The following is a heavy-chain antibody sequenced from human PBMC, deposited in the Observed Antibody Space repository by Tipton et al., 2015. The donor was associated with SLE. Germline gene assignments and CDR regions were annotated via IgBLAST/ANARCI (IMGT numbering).Heavy chain of an antibody. D-gene: IGHD3/OR15-3a*01. Sequence: QLVQSGDEVKKPGASVTVSCKASDYTFATYDMSWVRQAPGQGLEWLGWISVYNGDTKYAQRLQGRVSMTIDTSTSTAYMDLRNLRYDDTAVYYYATGDWNYNYYYMDVWGKGTTVTVSS. J-gene: IGHJ6*03. CDR1: DYTFATYD. V-gene: IGHV1-18*01. CDR3: ATGDWNYNYYYMDV. CDR2: ISVYNGDT.